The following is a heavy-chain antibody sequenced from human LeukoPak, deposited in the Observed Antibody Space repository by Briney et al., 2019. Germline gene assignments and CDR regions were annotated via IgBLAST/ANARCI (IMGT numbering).Heavy chain of an antibody. Sequence: GESLHISCKGSGYSSTYSCISWVRQMTGKGLEWMGIIWPGDSQTTYSPSFQGQVTISVDRSISTAYLQWSSLKASDTALYYCARHLPYSSGGHYFAHWGRGTLVTVSS. D-gene: IGHD5-18*01. CDR2: IWPGDSQT. V-gene: IGHV5-51*01. CDR3: ARHLPYSSGGHYFAH. CDR1: GYSSTYSC. J-gene: IGHJ4*02.